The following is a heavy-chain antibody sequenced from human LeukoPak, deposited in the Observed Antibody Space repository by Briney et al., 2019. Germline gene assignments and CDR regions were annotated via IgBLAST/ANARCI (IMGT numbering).Heavy chain of an antibody. D-gene: IGHD3-10*01. CDR3: ARHPELYFFDY. V-gene: IGHV4-59*08. J-gene: IGHJ4*02. CDR1: GASISSYY. CDR2: ISYSGST. Sequence: SGTLSLTCTVSGASISSYYWSWIPQPPGKGLEWIGYISYSGSTNYNPSLKSRVTISADTSKTQVSLTLSSVTAADTAVYYCARHPELYFFDYWGQGTLVTVSS.